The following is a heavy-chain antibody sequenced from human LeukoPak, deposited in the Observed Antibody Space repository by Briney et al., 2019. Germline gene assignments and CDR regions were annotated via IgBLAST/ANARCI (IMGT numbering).Heavy chain of an antibody. CDR2: ISSSGSTI. CDR1: GFTFSSYE. J-gene: IGHJ4*02. V-gene: IGHV3-48*03. CDR3: ARAKPKNMVRGLIMRRESRYYFDY. Sequence: GGSLRLSCAASGFTFSSYEMIGVRQAPGKGLEGVSYISSSGSTIYYADSVKGRFTIYRDNSKSTVYIQMNSLRAEDTPVYYCARAKPKNMVRGLIMRRESRYYFDYWGQGTLVTVSS. D-gene: IGHD3-10*01.